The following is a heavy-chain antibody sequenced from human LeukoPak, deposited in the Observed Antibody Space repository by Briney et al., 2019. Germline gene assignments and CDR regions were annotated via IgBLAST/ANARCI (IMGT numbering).Heavy chain of an antibody. V-gene: IGHV3-7*01. J-gene: IGHJ4*02. CDR1: GFTFSNYW. CDR3: AKGPLQWELLTIDY. Sequence: PGGSLRLSCAASGFTFSNYWMGWVRQAPGKGLEWVANIKQDGSEKRYVDPVKGRFTISRDNSKNTLYLQMNSLRAEDTAVYYCAKGPLQWELLTIDYWGQGTLVTVSS. CDR2: IKQDGSEK. D-gene: IGHD1-26*01.